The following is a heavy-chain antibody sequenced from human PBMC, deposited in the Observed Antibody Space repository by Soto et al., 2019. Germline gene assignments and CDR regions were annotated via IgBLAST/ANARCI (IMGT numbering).Heavy chain of an antibody. CDR3: ARSGYSSSWEDNYYAMDV. J-gene: IGHJ6*02. Sequence: SETLSLTCTVSGGSISSYYWSWIRQPPGKGLEWIGYIYYSGSTNYNPSLKSRVTISADESIRTVYLHWSSLKASDTAMYFCARSGYSSSWEDNYYAMDVWGQGTTVTVSS. CDR1: GGSISSYY. D-gene: IGHD6-6*01. V-gene: IGHV4-59*12. CDR2: IYYSGST.